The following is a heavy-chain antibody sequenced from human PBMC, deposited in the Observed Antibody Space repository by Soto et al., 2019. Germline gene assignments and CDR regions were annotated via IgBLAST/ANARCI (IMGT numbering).Heavy chain of an antibody. V-gene: IGHV3-48*03. D-gene: IGHD5-12*01. CDR1: GFIFSDYE. Sequence: HPGGSLRLSCAASGFIFSDYEINWVRQAPGKGLEWVSYISGSGLTIYYADSVKGRFTISRDNAKNSLYLQMNSLGVEDTAVYYCARGPYRNTYNWFDSWGQGTLVTVS. J-gene: IGHJ5*02. CDR3: ARGPYRNTYNWFDS. CDR2: ISGSGLTI.